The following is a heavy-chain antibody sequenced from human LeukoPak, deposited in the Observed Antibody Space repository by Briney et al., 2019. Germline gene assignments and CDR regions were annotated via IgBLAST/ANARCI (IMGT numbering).Heavy chain of an antibody. Sequence: SETLSLTCTVSGGSISSSSYYWGWIRQPPGKGLEWIGSIYYSGSTYYNPSLKSRVTISVDTSKNQFSLKLSSVTAADTAVYYCAGTDGYNNYYFDYWGQGTLVTVSS. CDR3: AGTDGYNNYYFDY. V-gene: IGHV4-39*07. CDR2: IYYSGST. D-gene: IGHD5-24*01. CDR1: GGSISSSSYY. J-gene: IGHJ4*02.